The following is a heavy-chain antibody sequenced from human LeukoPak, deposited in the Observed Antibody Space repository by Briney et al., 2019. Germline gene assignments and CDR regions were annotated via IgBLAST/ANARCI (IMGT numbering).Heavy chain of an antibody. CDR2: ISWNSGSI. CDR1: GFTFDDYA. CDR3: AKGVGVRYFDWLDY. D-gene: IGHD3-9*01. J-gene: IGHJ4*02. V-gene: IGHV3-9*01. Sequence: GGSLRLSCAASGFTFDDYAMHWVRHAPGKGLEWVSGISWNSGSIGYADSVKGRFTISRDNAKNSLYLQMNSLRAEDTALYYCAKGVGVRYFDWLDYWGQGTLVTVSS.